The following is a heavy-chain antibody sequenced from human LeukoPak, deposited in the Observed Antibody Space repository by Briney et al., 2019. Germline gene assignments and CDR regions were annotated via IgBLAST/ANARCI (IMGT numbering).Heavy chain of an antibody. CDR1: GYTFTSYG. CDR2: ISAYNGNT. V-gene: IGHV1-18*01. Sequence: ASVEVSCKASGYTFTSYGISWVRQAPGQGLEWMGWISAYNGNTNYAQKLQGRVTMTTDTSTSTAYMELRSLRSDDTAVYYCARLSCEYQLLFVSDYWGQGTLVTVSS. J-gene: IGHJ4*02. CDR3: ARLSCEYQLLFVSDY. D-gene: IGHD2-2*01.